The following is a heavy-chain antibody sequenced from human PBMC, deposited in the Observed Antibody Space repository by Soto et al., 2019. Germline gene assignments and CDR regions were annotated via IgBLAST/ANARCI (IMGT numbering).Heavy chain of an antibody. V-gene: IGHV4-34*01. J-gene: IGHJ6*01. CDR3: ARGRHIVVVTAAIYYYGMEV. Sequence: PSETLSLTCAFYVGSFSGYYWSCIRHAPGKWLEWIGEINHSGSTNYNPSLKSRVTISVDTSKNQFSLKLSSVTAADKAVYYCARGRHIVVVTAAIYYYGMEVWGQGTMVLVSS. CDR2: INHSGST. CDR1: VGSFSGYY. D-gene: IGHD2-2*02.